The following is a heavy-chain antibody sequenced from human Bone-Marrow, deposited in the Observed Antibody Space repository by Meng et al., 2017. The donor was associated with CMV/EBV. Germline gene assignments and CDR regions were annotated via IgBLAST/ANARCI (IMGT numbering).Heavy chain of an antibody. D-gene: IGHD3-10*01. J-gene: IGHJ6*02. CDR3: ARDSGVYGMDV. V-gene: IGHV4-59*01. CDR2: IYYSGST. CDR1: GGSISSYY. Sequence: SETLSLTCTVSGGSISSYYWSWIRQPPGKGLEWIGYIYYSGSTNYDPSLKSRVTISVDTSKNQFSLKLNSVTAADTAVYYCARDSGVYGMDVWGQGTTVTVSS.